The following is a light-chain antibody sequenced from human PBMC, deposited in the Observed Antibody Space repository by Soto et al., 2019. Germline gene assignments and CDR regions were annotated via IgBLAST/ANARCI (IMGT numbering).Light chain of an antibody. J-gene: IGKJ1*01. Sequence: DIQMTQSPSSLSASVGDRVTITCRASQGISNYLAWYQQKPGKVPKLLIYAASTLRSGVPSRFSGSGSGTAFTLTINSLQPEDVAAYYCQKYNSAPRTFGQGTKVEIK. V-gene: IGKV1-27*01. CDR2: AAS. CDR1: QGISNY. CDR3: QKYNSAPRT.